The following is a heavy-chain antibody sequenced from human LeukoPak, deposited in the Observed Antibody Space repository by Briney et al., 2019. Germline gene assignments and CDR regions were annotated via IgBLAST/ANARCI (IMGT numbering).Heavy chain of an antibody. V-gene: IGHV4-39*07. CDR1: RGSIRHNDYY. CDR2: IYYTGTT. D-gene: IGHD6-13*01. CDR3: AKYPLSSWYNYYMDV. Sequence: SETLSLTCSVSRGSIRHNDYYWGWIRQPPGKGLEWIGNIYYTGTTYYNPSLISRVTISVDTSKNQFSLRVSSMTAADTAVYYCAKYPLSSWYNYYMDVWGKGTTVTVSS. J-gene: IGHJ6*03.